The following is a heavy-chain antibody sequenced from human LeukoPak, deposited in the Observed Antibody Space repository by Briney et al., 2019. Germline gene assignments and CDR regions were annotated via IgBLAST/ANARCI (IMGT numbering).Heavy chain of an antibody. J-gene: IGHJ6*02. D-gene: IGHD3-9*01. CDR2: INPNSGGT. V-gene: IGHV1-2*02. Sequence: ASVKVSCKASGYTFTGYYMHWVRQAPGQGLEWMGWINPNSGGTNYAQKFQGRVTMTRDTPISTAYMELSRLRSDDTAVYYCARVGDYDILTGSWYYGMDVWGQGTTVTVSS. CDR3: ARVGDYDILTGSWYYGMDV. CDR1: GYTFTGYY.